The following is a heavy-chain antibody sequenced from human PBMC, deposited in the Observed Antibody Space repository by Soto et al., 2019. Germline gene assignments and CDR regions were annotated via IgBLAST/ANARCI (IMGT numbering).Heavy chain of an antibody. CDR3: ARVAGVKDYDFVDAFDS. Sequence: QVQVVQSGPEVRKPGASVKVSCKAPGYNFNTYGINWVRQAPGQGLERKGWISGYSGNTNYAQKFQGRGTMTTDTSTSTHYMELTRLRSDDTAVYYCARVAGVKDYDFVDAFDSWGQGTLVTVSS. D-gene: IGHD3-16*01. CDR1: GYNFNTYG. J-gene: IGHJ4*02. V-gene: IGHV1-18*01. CDR2: ISGYSGNT.